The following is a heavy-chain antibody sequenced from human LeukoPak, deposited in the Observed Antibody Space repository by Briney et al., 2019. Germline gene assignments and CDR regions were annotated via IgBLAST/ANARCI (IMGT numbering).Heavy chain of an antibody. CDR1: GYSISSGYY. D-gene: IGHD3-10*01. CDR2: IYHSGST. V-gene: IGHV4-38-2*02. CDR3: ARGRQLWFGELLSSICYFDY. J-gene: IGHJ4*02. Sequence: SETLSLTCTVSGYSISSGYYWGWIRQPPGKGLEWIGSIYHSGSTYYNPSLKSRVTISVDTSKNQFSLKLSSVTAADTAVYYCARGRQLWFGELLSSICYFDYWGQGTLVTVSS.